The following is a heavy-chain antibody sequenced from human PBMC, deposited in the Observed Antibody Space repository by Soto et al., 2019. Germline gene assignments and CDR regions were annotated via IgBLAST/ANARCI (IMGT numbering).Heavy chain of an antibody. J-gene: IGHJ3*02. Sequence: EVQLVESGGGLFQPGGSLRLSCAAPGFTFSSYWMHWVRQAPGKGRVWVSRIDSGASITSNEDSVKGRFTVYRDNAKNTLYLRRLRLRAEDTAVYYCTSCGDADDEESGDAFDIWGQWTMVVVSS. CDR3: TSCGDADDEESGDAFDI. V-gene: IGHV3-74*01. CDR1: GFTFSSYW. D-gene: IGHD3-10*01. CDR2: IDSGASIT.